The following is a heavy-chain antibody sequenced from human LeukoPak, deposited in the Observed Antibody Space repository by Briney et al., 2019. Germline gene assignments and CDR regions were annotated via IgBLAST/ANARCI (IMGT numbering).Heavy chain of an antibody. D-gene: IGHD3-10*01. CDR2: TYYRPKWYN. J-gene: IGHJ5*02. V-gene: IGHV6-1*01. Sequence: SQTLSLTCAISGDSVSSNSAASNWIRQSPSRGLEWLGRTYYRPKWYNDYAVSVKSRMTINPDTSKNQFSLQLNSVTPEDTAVYYCARVIGGGRRGNWFDPWGQGTLVTVSS. CDR3: ARVIGGGRRGNWFDP. CDR1: GDSVSSNSAA.